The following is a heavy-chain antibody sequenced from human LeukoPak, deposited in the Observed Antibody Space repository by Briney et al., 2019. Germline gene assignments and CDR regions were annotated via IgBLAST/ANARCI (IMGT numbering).Heavy chain of an antibody. Sequence: GGSLRLSCAASGFIFSSNWMSWVRLAPGKGLEWVANIKEDGTETYYVDSVKGRFTISRDNAKNSLYLQINSLRVEDTAVYYCAREGRSLHTFWGQGTLVTVSS. CDR2: IKEDGTET. J-gene: IGHJ4*02. D-gene: IGHD5/OR15-5a*01. CDR1: GFIFSSNW. V-gene: IGHV3-7*03. CDR3: AREGRSLHTF.